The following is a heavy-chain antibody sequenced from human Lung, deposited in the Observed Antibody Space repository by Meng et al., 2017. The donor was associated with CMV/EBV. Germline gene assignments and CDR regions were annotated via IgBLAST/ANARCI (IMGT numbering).Heavy chain of an antibody. CDR2: IKEDGSEQ. V-gene: IGHV3-7*01. CDR1: GFTFNSYS. J-gene: IGHJ4*02. D-gene: IGHD4/OR15-4a*01. Sequence: SCEASGFTFNSYSMNWVRQAPGKGLEWVANIKEDGSEQHYVESVKGRFTISRDNAKNSLYLQMNSLRAEDTAVYYCVTVRYDAKGSTYYRSFDYWXQGTXVTVSS. CDR3: VTVRYDAKGSTYYRSFDY.